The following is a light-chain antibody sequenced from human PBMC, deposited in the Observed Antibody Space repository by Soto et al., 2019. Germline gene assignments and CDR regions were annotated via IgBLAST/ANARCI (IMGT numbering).Light chain of an antibody. V-gene: IGKV3-15*01. CDR3: QQLRT. CDR1: QSVSSN. J-gene: IGKJ1*01. Sequence: EIVMTQSPATLSVSPGGRATLSCRASQSVSSNLAWYQQKPGQAPRLLIYGASTRATGIPARFSGSGSGTEFTLTISRLEPEDFAVYYCQQLRTFGQGTKVDI. CDR2: GAS.